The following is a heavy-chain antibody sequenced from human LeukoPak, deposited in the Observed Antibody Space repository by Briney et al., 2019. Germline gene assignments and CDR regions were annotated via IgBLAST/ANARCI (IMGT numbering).Heavy chain of an antibody. V-gene: IGHV3-7*03. CDR1: TFTFSSYW. Sequence: GGSLRLSCAASTFTFSSYWMSWVRQAPGKGLEWVANIKQDGSEKYYVDSVKGRFTISRDNAKNSLYLQMNSLRAEDTAVYYCAKETHGSGSYPIDYWGQGTLVTVSS. CDR2: IKQDGSEK. D-gene: IGHD3-10*01. J-gene: IGHJ4*02. CDR3: AKETHGSGSYPIDY.